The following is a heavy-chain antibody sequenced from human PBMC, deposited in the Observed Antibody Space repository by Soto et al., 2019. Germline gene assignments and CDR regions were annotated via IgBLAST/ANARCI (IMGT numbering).Heavy chain of an antibody. V-gene: IGHV4-4*07. CDR1: GGSISSYY. J-gene: IGHJ5*02. D-gene: IGHD3-3*01. Sequence: SETLSLTCTVSGGSISSYYWSWIRQPAGKGLEWIGRIYTSGSTNYNPSLKSRVTMSVDTSKNQFSLKLSSVTAADTAVYYCARGDYDFWSXYYTGTGAPPLNNWFDPWGQGTLVTVSS. CDR2: IYTSGST. CDR3: ARGDYDFWSXYYTGTGAPPLNNWFDP.